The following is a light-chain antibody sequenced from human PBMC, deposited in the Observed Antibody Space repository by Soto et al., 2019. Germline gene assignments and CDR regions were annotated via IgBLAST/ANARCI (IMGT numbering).Light chain of an antibody. CDR1: SSDVGSYNL. Sequence: QSALTQPASVSGSPGQSITISCTGTSSDVGSYNLVSWYQQHPGKAPKLMIYEVSKRPSGVSNRFSGSKSGNTASLTISGLQAEDEADYYCCSYAGSSPWVFGTGTKLTVL. CDR3: CSYAGSSPWV. J-gene: IGLJ1*01. V-gene: IGLV2-23*02. CDR2: EVS.